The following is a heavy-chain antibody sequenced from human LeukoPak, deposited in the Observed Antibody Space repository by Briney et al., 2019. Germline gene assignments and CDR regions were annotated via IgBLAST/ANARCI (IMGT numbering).Heavy chain of an antibody. Sequence: GGSLRLSCAASGFTFSSYWMSWVRQAPGKGLEWVANIKQDGGEKYYVDSVKGRFTISRDNAKNSLYLQMNSLRAEDTAVYYCARESRGYCSSTSCESRYYGMDVWGQGTTVTVSS. CDR2: IKQDGGEK. V-gene: IGHV3-7*01. D-gene: IGHD2-2*01. CDR3: ARESRGYCSSTSCESRYYGMDV. CDR1: GFTFSSYW. J-gene: IGHJ6*02.